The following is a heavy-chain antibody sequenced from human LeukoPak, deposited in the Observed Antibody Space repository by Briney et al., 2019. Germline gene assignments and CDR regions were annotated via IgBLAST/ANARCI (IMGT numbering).Heavy chain of an antibody. Sequence: PGGSLRLSCAASGFTFRSYAIYWVRQAPGKGLEWVSGISGSGGDTYFADSVRGRFTIFRDNSKNTVFLQMDSLRAEDAAVYFCAKTPDVVIEVVGTTFDYWGQGTLVTVSA. CDR2: ISGSGGDT. D-gene: IGHD6-19*01. CDR3: AKTPDVVIEVVGTTFDY. CDR1: GFTFRSYA. J-gene: IGHJ4*02. V-gene: IGHV3-23*01.